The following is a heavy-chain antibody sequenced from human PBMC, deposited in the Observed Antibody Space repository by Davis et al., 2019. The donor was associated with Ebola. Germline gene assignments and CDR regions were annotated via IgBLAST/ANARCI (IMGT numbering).Heavy chain of an antibody. CDR3: TLLQEHL. V-gene: IGHV3-53*04. CDR1: GFTVSSNY. CDR2: IYSGGST. Sequence: PGGSLRLFCAASGFTVSSNYMSWVRQAPGKGLEWVSVIYSGGSTYYADSVKGRFTISRHNSKNTLYLQMNSLHQGPIGLPPGTLLQEHLWG. J-gene: IGHJ6*01.